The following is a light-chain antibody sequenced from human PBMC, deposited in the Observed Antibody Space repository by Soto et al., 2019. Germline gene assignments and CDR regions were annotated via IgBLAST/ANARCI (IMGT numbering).Light chain of an antibody. Sequence: VKTQSPATLSVSPGERATLSCRASETVATNLAWYQQKPGQAPRLLISGASTRVAEIADRLRGSGSGTEFALTISSLRSEDSAIYYCQQYFEWTPLTFGQGTKVEI. V-gene: IGKV3-15*01. CDR2: GAS. CDR1: ETVATN. CDR3: QQYFEWTPLT. J-gene: IGKJ1*01.